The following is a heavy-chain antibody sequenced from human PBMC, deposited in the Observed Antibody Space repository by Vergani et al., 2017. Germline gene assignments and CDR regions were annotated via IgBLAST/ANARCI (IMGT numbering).Heavy chain of an antibody. CDR3: ARRLGYCSSTSCYGERGFDY. CDR1: GGTFSSYA. V-gene: IGHV1-69*12. D-gene: IGHD2-2*01. J-gene: IGHJ4*02. CDR2: IIPIFGTA. Sequence: QVQLVQSGAEVKKPGSSVKVSCKASGGTFSSYAISWVRQAPGQGLEWMGGIIPIFGTANYAQKFQGRVTITADESTSTAYMELSSLRSEDTAVYYCARRLGYCSSTSCYGERGFDYWGQGTLVTVSS.